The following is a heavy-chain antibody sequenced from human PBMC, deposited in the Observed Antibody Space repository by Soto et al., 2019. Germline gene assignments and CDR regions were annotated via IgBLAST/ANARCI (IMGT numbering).Heavy chain of an antibody. D-gene: IGHD3-22*01. J-gene: IGHJ4*02. CDR3: ARSVYDSSGYYSN. V-gene: IGHV1-2*02. CDR1: GYTFTGYY. CDR2: INPNSGGT. Sequence: VASVKVSCKASGYTFTGYYMHWVRQAPGQGLEWMGWINPNSGGTNYAQKFQGRVTITRDTSASTAYMELSSLRSEDTAVYYCARSVYDSSGYYSNWGQGTLVTVSS.